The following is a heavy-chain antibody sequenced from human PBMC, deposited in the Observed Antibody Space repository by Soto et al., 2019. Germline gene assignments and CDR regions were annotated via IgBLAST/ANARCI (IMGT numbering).Heavy chain of an antibody. D-gene: IGHD6-13*01. CDR3: AKVHTYPGIAAAGTYYGMDV. CDR1: GFTFSSYE. CDR2: ISSSGSTI. V-gene: IGHV3-48*03. Sequence: GGSLRLSCAASGFTFSSYEMNWVRQAPGKGLEWVSYISSSGSTIYYADSVKGRFTISRDNAKNSLYLQMNSMRAEDTAVYYCAKVHTYPGIAAAGTYYGMDVWGQGTTVTVSS. J-gene: IGHJ6*02.